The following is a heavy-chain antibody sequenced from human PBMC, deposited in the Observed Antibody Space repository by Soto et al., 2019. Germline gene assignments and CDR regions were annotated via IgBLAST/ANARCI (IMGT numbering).Heavy chain of an antibody. J-gene: IGHJ4*02. Sequence: QVQLVQSGAEVKKPGASVKVSCKASGYTFTSYYMHWVRQAPGQGLEWMGIINPSGGSTSYAQKFQGRVTMTRDTSTCTVYMELSSLRSEDTAVYYCARDSKPRLHLGELSLYMSPFDYWGQGTLVTVSS. V-gene: IGHV1-46*03. CDR2: INPSGGST. D-gene: IGHD3-16*02. CDR1: GYTFTSYY. CDR3: ARDSKPRLHLGELSLYMSPFDY.